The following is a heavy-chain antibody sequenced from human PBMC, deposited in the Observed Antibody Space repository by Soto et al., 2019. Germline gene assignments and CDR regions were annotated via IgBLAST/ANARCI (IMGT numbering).Heavy chain of an antibody. V-gene: IGHV3-15*07. CDR1: DFVFFNAW. D-gene: IGHD2-15*01. J-gene: IGHJ5*02. CDR2: VKSKTDGGTA. Sequence: EVQLVESGGGLVKPGGSLRLSCTGSDFVFFNAWMNWVRQAPGKGLEWVGRVKSKTDGGTADYAPFVKGRFSISRDDSKKPLSRDMTSLNIEDTGVYYCTTEFLGYCSGGSCHTTGGLAPWGRGVRVNVSS. CDR3: TTEFLGYCSGGSCHTTGGLAP.